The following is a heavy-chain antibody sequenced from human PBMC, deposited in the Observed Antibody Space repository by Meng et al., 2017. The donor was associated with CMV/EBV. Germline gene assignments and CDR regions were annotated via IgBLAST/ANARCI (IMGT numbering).Heavy chain of an antibody. V-gene: IGHV3-21*01. CDR2: ISSSSSYI. J-gene: IGHJ6*02. Sequence: GGSLRLSCAASGSTFSSYSMNWVRQAPGKGLEWVSSISSSSSYIYYADSVKGRFTISRDNAKNSLYLQMNSLRAEDTAVYYCARESVAAPPAGYGMDVWGQGTTVTVSS. CDR3: ARESVAAPPAGYGMDV. D-gene: IGHD6-6*01. CDR1: GSTFSSYS.